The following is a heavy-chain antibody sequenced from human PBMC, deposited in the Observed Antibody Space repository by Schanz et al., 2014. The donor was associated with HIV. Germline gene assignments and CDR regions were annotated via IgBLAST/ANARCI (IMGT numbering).Heavy chain of an antibody. Sequence: EVQLLESGGGLVQPGGSLRLSCVASGFTFNNYAMTWVRQAPGKGLEWVSSISESGGRSYYADSVNGRFTISRDNSKNTLYLQMNSLRAEDTAVYFCTRGRFLERGGMDVWGQGTTVTVSS. J-gene: IGHJ6*02. CDR3: TRGRFLERGGMDV. CDR1: GFTFNNYA. V-gene: IGHV3-23*01. D-gene: IGHD3-3*01. CDR2: ISESGGRS.